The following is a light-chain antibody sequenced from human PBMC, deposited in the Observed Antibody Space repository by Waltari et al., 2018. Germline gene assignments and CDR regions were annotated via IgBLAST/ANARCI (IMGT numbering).Light chain of an antibody. V-gene: IGKV1-12*01. CDR2: GAS. CDR1: QGINTW. Sequence: DIQMTQSPSSLSASVVDTVTITCRASQGINTWLDWYQQKPGKAPKLLIYGASSLQSGVPSRFSGSASGTDYTLTISSLQPEDFATYYCHQGYSTPHSFGQGTKVESK. CDR3: HQGYSTPHS. J-gene: IGKJ2*03.